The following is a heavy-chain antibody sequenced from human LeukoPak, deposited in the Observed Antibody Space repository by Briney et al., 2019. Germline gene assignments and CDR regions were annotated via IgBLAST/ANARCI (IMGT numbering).Heavy chain of an antibody. Sequence: GSLRLSCAASGFTFSSYAMHWVRQAPGKGLEWVAVISYDGSNKYYADSVKGRFAISRDNSKNTLYLQMNSLRAEDTAVYYCAREDYYDSSGYLDFDYWGQGTLVTVSS. CDR1: GFTFSSYA. D-gene: IGHD3-22*01. J-gene: IGHJ4*02. V-gene: IGHV3-30*09. CDR2: ISYDGSNK. CDR3: AREDYYDSSGYLDFDY.